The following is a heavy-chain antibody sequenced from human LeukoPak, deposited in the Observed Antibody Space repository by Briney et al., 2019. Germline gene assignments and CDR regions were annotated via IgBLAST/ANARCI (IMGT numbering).Heavy chain of an antibody. V-gene: IGHV3-23*01. CDR1: GLTFNTFD. J-gene: IGHJ4*02. Sequence: TGGPLTLSCAASGLTFNTFDMRGARQAPGKGLEWVSTISGRDSSTHYADSVKGRFTISRDNSKNTLYLQVNSLRAEDTAIYYCAKGAWFDYWGQGTLVTVSS. CDR2: ISGRDSST. CDR3: AKGAWFDY.